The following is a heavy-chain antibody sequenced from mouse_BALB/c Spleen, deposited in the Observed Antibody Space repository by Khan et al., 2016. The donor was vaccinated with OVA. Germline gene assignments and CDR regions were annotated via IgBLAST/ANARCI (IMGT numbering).Heavy chain of an antibody. Sequence: EVELVESGGGLVKPGGSLKLSCAASGFTFSTYAMSWVLQTPEKRLEWVATISSDGDYTYFPDNLTGRSTISRDNAKNTPCLQMTSLRSEDTAKYCSGKSPYGNFAYWGQGTLVTVSA. D-gene: IGHD2-1*01. J-gene: IGHJ3*01. CDR3: GKSPYGNFAY. CDR2: ISSDGDYT. V-gene: IGHV5-9-3*01. CDR1: GFTFSTYA.